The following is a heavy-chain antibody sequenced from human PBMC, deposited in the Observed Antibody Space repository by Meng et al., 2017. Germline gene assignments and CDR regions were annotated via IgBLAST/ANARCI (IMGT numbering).Heavy chain of an antibody. Sequence: SETLSLTCTVSGGSISSSSYYWGWIRQPPGKGLEWIGSIYYSGSTYYNPSLKSRVTISVDTSKNQFSLKLSSVTAADTAVYYCARLYCSSTSCYGDYWGQGTLVTVSS. J-gene: IGHJ4*02. CDR2: IYYSGST. CDR1: GGSISSSSYY. CDR3: ARLYCSSTSCYGDY. D-gene: IGHD2-2*01. V-gene: IGHV4-39*07.